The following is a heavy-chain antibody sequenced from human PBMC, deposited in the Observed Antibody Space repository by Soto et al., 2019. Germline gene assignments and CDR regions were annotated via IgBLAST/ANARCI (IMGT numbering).Heavy chain of an antibody. V-gene: IGHV2-5*02. Sequence: QITLNESGPALVKPTQTLTLTCTFSGFSLNTRDVGVGWIRQPPGKALEWLGVVYWDDDKTYSPSLKSRLTITKDTPKNQVVLRMTKMVPVDTATYYCAHCRGGVASFWGQGTLVTVSS. CDR3: AHCRGGVASF. CDR2: VYWDDDK. J-gene: IGHJ4*02. CDR1: GFSLNTRDVG. D-gene: IGHD3-16*01.